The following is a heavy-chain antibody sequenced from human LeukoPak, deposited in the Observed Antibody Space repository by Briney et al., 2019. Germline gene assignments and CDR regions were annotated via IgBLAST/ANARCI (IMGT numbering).Heavy chain of an antibody. Sequence: GGSLRLSCAASGFPFSTFAMNWIRQDSEKGLEWIAGISGKGNGTYYAHSLKGRFTTSRDNAKNTVYLQMNSLRVDDTATYWCVKRTMSAFDQWGQESWSSFPQ. CDR2: ISGKGNGT. J-gene: IGHJ4*01. CDR1: GFPFSTFA. D-gene: IGHD5-24*01. CDR3: VKRTMSAFDQ. V-gene: IGHV3-23*01.